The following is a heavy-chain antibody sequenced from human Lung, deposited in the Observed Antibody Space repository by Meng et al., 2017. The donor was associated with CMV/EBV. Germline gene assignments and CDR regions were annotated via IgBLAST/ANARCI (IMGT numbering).Heavy chain of an antibody. J-gene: IGHJ1*01. CDR3: LRRSGGSV. V-gene: IGHV4-4*02. CDR1: GDSTTNHNG. CDR2: IPHRGSS. Sequence: SGPGLVTSSQTRSLTCAVRGDSTTNHNGWAWVRQPPGKGLEWMGEIPHRGSSAYNPSLKSRVSMSIDKSKNQFSLKLTSVTAADTAVYHCLRRSGGSVWGQGTLVTASS. D-gene: IGHD3-10*01.